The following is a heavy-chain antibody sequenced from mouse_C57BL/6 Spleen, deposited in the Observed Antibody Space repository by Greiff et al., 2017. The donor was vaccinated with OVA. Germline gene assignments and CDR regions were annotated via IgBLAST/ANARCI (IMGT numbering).Heavy chain of an antibody. CDR2: IYPSDSET. CDR1: GYTFTSYW. CDR3: ARKDDYGGFAY. D-gene: IGHD2-4*01. V-gene: IGHV1-61*01. J-gene: IGHJ3*01. Sequence: VQLQQPGAELVRPGSSVKLSCKASGYTFTSYWMDWVKPRPGQGLEWIGNIYPSDSETHYNQKFKDKATLTVDKSSSTAYMQLSSLTSEDSAVYYCARKDDYGGFAYWGQGTLVTVSA.